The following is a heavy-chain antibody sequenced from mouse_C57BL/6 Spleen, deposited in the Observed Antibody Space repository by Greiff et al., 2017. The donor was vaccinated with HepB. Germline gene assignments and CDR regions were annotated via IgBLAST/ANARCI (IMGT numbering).Heavy chain of an antibody. Sequence: EVKVVESGGGLVQSGRSLRLSCATSGFTFSDFYMEWVRQAPGKGLEWIAASRNKANDYTTEYSASVKGRFIVSRDTSQSILYLQMNALRAEDTAIYYCARFYDYDGWYFDVWGTGTTVTVSS. CDR1: GFTFSDFY. V-gene: IGHV7-1*01. D-gene: IGHD2-4*01. CDR3: ARFYDYDGWYFDV. J-gene: IGHJ1*03. CDR2: SRNKANDYTT.